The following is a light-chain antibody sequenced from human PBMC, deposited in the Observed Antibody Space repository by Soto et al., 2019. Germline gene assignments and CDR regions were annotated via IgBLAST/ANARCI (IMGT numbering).Light chain of an antibody. V-gene: IGLV2-8*01. J-gene: IGLJ2*01. Sequence: QSALTQPPSASGSPGQSVTISCTGSSSDVGGYNYVSWYQQHPGKAPKLMIYDVSKLPSGVPDRFSGSKSGNTASLTVSGLQAEDEADYYCSSYAGSNIVVFGGGTKLTVL. CDR3: SSYAGSNIVV. CDR2: DVS. CDR1: SSDVGGYNY.